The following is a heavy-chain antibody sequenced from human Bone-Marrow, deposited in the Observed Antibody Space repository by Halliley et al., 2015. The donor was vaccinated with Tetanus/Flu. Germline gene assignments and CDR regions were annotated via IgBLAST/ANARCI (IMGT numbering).Heavy chain of an antibody. V-gene: IGHV3-30*03. CDR3: VNLAPSDY. Sequence: PGKGLEWVAVISHDGGEKFYADSVKGRFTISRDNSQNTLYLHMHSLRPEDTAIYYCVNLAPSDYWGQGTLVTVSS. CDR2: ISHDGGEK. J-gene: IGHJ4*02.